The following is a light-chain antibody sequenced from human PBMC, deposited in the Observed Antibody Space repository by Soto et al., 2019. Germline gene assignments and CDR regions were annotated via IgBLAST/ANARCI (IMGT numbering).Light chain of an antibody. CDR1: GGSIASNY. CDR2: EDN. Sequence: FMLTQPPSVSDSPGKTVTISCTGSGGSIASNYVQWYQQRPGSAPTIVIFEDNQRPSGVLDRFSGSIDTSSNSASLTISGRKTEDEADYYCQSYDSDSQGVFGGGTKLTVL. V-gene: IGLV6-57*02. CDR3: QSYDSDSQGV. J-gene: IGLJ3*02.